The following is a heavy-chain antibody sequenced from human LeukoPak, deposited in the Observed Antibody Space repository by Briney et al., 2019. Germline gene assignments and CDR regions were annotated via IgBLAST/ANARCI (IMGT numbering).Heavy chain of an antibody. D-gene: IGHD3-16*01. Sequence: PSQTLSLTCTVSGGSISSGSYYWSWIRQPAGKGLEWIGRIYTSGSTNYNPSLKSRATISVDTSKNQFSLKLSSVTAADTAVYYCARDGGPYYYYYMDVWGKGTTVTVSS. CDR2: IYTSGST. CDR1: GGSISSGSYY. CDR3: ARDGGPYYYYYMDV. J-gene: IGHJ6*03. V-gene: IGHV4-61*02.